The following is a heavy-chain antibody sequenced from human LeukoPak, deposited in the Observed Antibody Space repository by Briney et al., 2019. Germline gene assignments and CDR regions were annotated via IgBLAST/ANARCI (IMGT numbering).Heavy chain of an antibody. CDR1: GYTLTELS. CDR2: FDPGDGET. CDR3: ATVARWLSGSPTYYYYYGMDV. D-gene: IGHD3-10*01. Sequence: VSVKVSCKVSGYTLTELSMHWVRQAPGKGLEWMGGFDPGDGETIYAQKFQGRVTMTEDTSTDTAYMELSSLRSEDTAVYYCATVARWLSGSPTYYYYYGMDVWGQGTTVTVSS. J-gene: IGHJ6*02. V-gene: IGHV1-24*01.